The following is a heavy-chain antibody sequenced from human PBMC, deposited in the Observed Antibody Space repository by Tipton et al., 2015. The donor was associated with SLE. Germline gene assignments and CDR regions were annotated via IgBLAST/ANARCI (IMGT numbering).Heavy chain of an antibody. Sequence: TLSLTCTVSGYSISSGDYYWSWIRQPPGKGLEWIGYIYYSGSTYYNPSLKSRVTISVDTSKNQFSLKLSSVTAADTAVYYCAREGAAAGTGGPYFDYWGQGTLVTVSS. J-gene: IGHJ4*02. CDR1: GYSISSGDYY. V-gene: IGHV4-30-4*01. CDR3: AREGAAAGTGGPYFDY. D-gene: IGHD6-13*01. CDR2: IYYSGST.